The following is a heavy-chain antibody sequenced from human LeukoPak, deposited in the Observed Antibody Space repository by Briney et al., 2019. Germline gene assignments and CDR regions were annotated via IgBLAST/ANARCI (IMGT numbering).Heavy chain of an antibody. D-gene: IGHD2-2*02. V-gene: IGHV3-21*01. CDR3: ARDHQLLYHFDY. CDR2: ISSSSSYI. J-gene: IGHJ4*02. Sequence: GGSLRLSCGASGFNVRSSYMSWVRQAPGKGLEWVSSISSSSSYIYYADSVKGRFTISRDNAKNSLYLQMNSLRAEDTAVYYCARDHQLLYHFDYWGQGTLVTVSS. CDR1: GFNVRSSY.